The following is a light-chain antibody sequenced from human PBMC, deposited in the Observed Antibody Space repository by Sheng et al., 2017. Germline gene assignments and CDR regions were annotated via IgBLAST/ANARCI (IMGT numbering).Light chain of an antibody. V-gene: IGLV2-14*03. CDR2: SVN. CDR1: SSDVGGYHY. CDR3: SSYTSGSTLVV. Sequence: QSALTQPASVSGSPGQSITISCTGTSSDVGGYHYVSWYQQHPGRAPKLMIYSVNNRPSGVSDRFSGSKSANTASLTISGLQAEDEANYYCSSYTSGSTLVVFGGGTKLTVL. J-gene: IGLJ2*01.